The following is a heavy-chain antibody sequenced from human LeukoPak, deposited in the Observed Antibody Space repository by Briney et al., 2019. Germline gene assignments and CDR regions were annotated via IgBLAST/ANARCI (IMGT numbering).Heavy chain of an antibody. CDR3: ARQVYYDYVWGSYSEYDY. CDR2: IYPGDSDT. D-gene: IGHD3-16*01. V-gene: IGHV5-51*01. Sequence: GESLQISCKGSGYSFTSYWIGWVRQMPGKGLEWMGIIYPGDSDTRYSPSFQGQVTISADKSISTAYLQWSSLKASDTAMYYCARQVYYDYVWGSYSEYDYWGQGTLVTVSS. CDR1: GYSFTSYW. J-gene: IGHJ4*02.